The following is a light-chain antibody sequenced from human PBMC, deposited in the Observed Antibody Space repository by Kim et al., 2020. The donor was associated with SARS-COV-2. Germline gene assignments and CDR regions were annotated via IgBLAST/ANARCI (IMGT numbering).Light chain of an antibody. Sequence: EIVLTQSPGTLSLSPGEGATLSCRASQSVSSSYLAWYQQKPGQAPGLLIYGASSRATGIPDRFSGSGSGTDFTLTISRLEPEDFAVYYCQQYGSSFTFGPGTKVDIK. CDR2: GAS. V-gene: IGKV3-20*01. CDR1: QSVSSSY. CDR3: QQYGSSFT. J-gene: IGKJ3*01.